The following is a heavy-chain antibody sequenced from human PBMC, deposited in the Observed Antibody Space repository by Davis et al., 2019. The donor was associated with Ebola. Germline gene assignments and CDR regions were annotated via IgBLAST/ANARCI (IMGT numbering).Heavy chain of an antibody. CDR1: GGSISSYY. J-gene: IGHJ6*03. V-gene: IGHV4-34*01. CDR3: AGTYYYGSGSRSYYYYYYMDV. CDR2: INHSGST. Sequence: PSETLSLTCTVSGGSISSYYWGWIRQPPGKGLEWIGEINHSGSTNYNPSLKSRVTISVDTSKNQFSLKLSSVTAADTAVYYCAGTYYYGSGSRSYYYYYYMDVWGKGTTVTVSS. D-gene: IGHD3-10*01.